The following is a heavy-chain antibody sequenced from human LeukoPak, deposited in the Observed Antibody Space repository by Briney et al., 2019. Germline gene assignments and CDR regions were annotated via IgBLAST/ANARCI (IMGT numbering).Heavy chain of an antibody. D-gene: IGHD2-15*01. J-gene: IGHJ4*02. CDR3: ARDIVVVVAGTYYFDY. Sequence: SETLSLTCTVSGGSISSSSYYWGWIRQPPGKGLEWIGSIYYSGSTYYNPSLKSRVTISVDTSKNQFSLKLSSVTAADTAVYYCARDIVVVVAGTYYFDYWGQGTLVTVSS. CDR2: IYYSGST. V-gene: IGHV4-39*01. CDR1: GGSISSSSYY.